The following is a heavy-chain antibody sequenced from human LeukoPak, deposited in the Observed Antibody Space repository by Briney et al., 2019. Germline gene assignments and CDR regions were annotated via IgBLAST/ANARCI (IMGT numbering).Heavy chain of an antibody. CDR2: IYYSGST. J-gene: IGHJ4*02. CDR1: GGSISSSSYY. Sequence: SETLSLTCTVSGGSISSSSYYWGWVRQPPGKGLEWIGNIYYSGSTNYNPSLKSRVTISVDTSKNQFSLKLSSVTAADTAVYYCARDFDYWGQGTLVTVSS. V-gene: IGHV4-39*07. CDR3: ARDFDY.